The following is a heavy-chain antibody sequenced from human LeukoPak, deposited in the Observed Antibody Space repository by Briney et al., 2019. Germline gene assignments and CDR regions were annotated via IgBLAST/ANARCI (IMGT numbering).Heavy chain of an antibody. Sequence: ASVKVSCKASGYTFTVYYMHWVRQAPGQGLEWMGWINPNSGGTNYAQKFQGRVTMTRDTSISTAYMELSRLRSDDTAVYYCARVAPYGSGSYVDYWGQGTLSPSPQ. CDR2: INPNSGGT. J-gene: IGHJ4*02. CDR1: GYTFTVYY. V-gene: IGHV1-2*02. CDR3: ARVAPYGSGSYVDY. D-gene: IGHD3-10*01.